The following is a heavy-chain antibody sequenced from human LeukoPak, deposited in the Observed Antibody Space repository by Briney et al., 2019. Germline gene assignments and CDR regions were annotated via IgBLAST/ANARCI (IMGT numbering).Heavy chain of an antibody. CDR2: IWYDGSNE. D-gene: IGHD3-22*01. J-gene: IGHJ6*02. CDR1: GFTFRNHG. V-gene: IGHV3-30*02. Sequence: GGSLRLSCAASGFTFRNHGMHWVRQAPGKGLEWAAVIWYDGSNELYADSVQGRFTISRDNSKNTLYLQMNSLRAEDTAVYYCAKARSDSSGYGASYYYYYYGMDVWGQGTTVTVSS. CDR3: AKARSDSSGYGASYYYYYYGMDV.